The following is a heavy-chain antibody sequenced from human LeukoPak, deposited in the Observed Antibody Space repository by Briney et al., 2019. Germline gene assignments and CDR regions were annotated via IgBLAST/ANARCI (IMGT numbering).Heavy chain of an antibody. CDR3: ARGLRGYYDPEAYLAY. CDR2: ISSSSSTI. Sequence: GGSLRLSWAASGFTFSSYSMNWVRQAPGSGLEWGSYISSSSSTIYYADSVKGRFTTTSDNPKNSLYLQMNSLRAEDTAVYYCARGLRGYYDPEAYLAYWGQGNLVTASS. D-gene: IGHD3-22*01. CDR1: GFTFSSYS. J-gene: IGHJ4*02. V-gene: IGHV3-48*04.